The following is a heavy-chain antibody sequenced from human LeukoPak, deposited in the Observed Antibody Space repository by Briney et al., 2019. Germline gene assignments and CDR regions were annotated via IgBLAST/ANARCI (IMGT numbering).Heavy chain of an antibody. CDR3: TRGQYSSGHEDY. J-gene: IGHJ4*01. V-gene: IGHV3-48*01. Sequence: PGGSLRLSCAASGFTFSTYSMNWVRQAPGKGLEWVSYISSSSDTIFYADSVKGRFTISRDNSKNSLYLQMNGLRAEDTAVYYCTRGQYSSGHEDYWGQGTLVTVSS. D-gene: IGHD6-19*01. CDR2: ISSSSDTI. CDR1: GFTFSTYS.